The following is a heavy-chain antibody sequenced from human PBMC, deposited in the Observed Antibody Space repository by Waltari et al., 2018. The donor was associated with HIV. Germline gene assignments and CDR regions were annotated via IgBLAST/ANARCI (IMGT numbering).Heavy chain of an antibody. Sequence: VRLPQWGPGPLTPSATLSLTRAVTNDDAENLSDYWWHSRHYPWCLIRQSPLKGLEWIGEVIHTGSIHYNPSLRSRVSIFADTSKKQFSLRLSSVTDADTAVYYCARAVGLDHSWGSYVDHWGQGALVTVSS. D-gene: IGHD3-16*01. J-gene: IGHJ4*02. CDR2: VIHTGSI. CDR3: ARAVGLDHSWGSYVDH. V-gene: IGHV4-34*12. CDR1: WWHSRHYP.